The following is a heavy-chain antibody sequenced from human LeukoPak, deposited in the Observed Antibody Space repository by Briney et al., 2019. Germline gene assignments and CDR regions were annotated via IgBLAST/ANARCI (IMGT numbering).Heavy chain of an antibody. CDR1: GGSFSPYY. CDR2: IDHRGDT. V-gene: IGHV4-34*01. D-gene: IGHD5-24*01. CDR3: ARGATISETGYFDY. Sequence: PSETLSLTCAVYGGSFSPYYWSWIRQSPRKGLEWIAEIDHRGDTNYNPSVKSRVNISIDTSKNQFCLQVRSLSAADTAVYYCARGATISETGYFDYWAQGTLVTVSS. J-gene: IGHJ4*03.